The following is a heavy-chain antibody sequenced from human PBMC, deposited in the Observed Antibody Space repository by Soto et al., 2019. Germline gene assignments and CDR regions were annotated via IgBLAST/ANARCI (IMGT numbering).Heavy chain of an antibody. CDR3: ARNGGYDEGYFDY. CDR1: GYSISSSNW. V-gene: IGHV4-28*01. CDR2: IYYSGST. Sequence: SETLSLTCAVSGYSISSSNWWGWIRQPPGKGLEWIGYIYYSGSTYYNPSLKSRVTMSVDTSKNQFSLKLSSATAVDTAVYYCARNGGYDEGYFDYWGQGTLVTVSS. J-gene: IGHJ4*02. D-gene: IGHD5-12*01.